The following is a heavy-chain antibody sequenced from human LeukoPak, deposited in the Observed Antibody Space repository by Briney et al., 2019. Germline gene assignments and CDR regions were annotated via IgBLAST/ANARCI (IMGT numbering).Heavy chain of an antibody. CDR3: ARQEADHYDSSGYYYHARFFDY. Sequence: SETLSLTCTVSGGSISSSSYYWGWIRQPPGKGLEWIGSIYYSGSTYYNPSLKSRVTISVDTSKNQFSLKLSSVTAADTAVYYCARQEADHYDSSGYYYHARFFDYWGQGTLVTVSS. V-gene: IGHV4-39*01. CDR2: IYYSGST. D-gene: IGHD3-22*01. J-gene: IGHJ4*02. CDR1: GGSISSSSYY.